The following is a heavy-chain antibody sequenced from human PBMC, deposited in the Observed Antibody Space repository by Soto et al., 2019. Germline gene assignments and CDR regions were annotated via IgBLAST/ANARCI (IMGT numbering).Heavy chain of an antibody. Sequence: ASVKVSCKASGYTFTSYGISWVRQAPGQGLEWMGWISAYNGNTNYAQKLQGRVTMTTDTSTNTAYMELRSLRSDDTAVYYCARDLGAGYCSSTSCLNYYYGMDVWGQGTTVTVSS. CDR1: GYTFTSYG. V-gene: IGHV1-18*04. J-gene: IGHJ6*02. D-gene: IGHD2-2*01. CDR2: ISAYNGNT. CDR3: ARDLGAGYCSSTSCLNYYYGMDV.